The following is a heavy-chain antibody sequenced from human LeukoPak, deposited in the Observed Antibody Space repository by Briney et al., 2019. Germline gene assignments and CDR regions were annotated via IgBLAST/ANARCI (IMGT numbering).Heavy chain of an antibody. CDR3: ARDLSIAARNWFDP. CDR2: TIPILGIA. D-gene: IGHD6-6*01. J-gene: IGHJ5*02. V-gene: IGHV1-69*04. CDR1: GGTFSSYT. Sequence: SVKVSCKASGGTFSSYTISWVRQAPGQGLEWMGRTIPILGIANYAQKFQGRVTITADKSTSTAYMELSSLRSEDTAVYYCARDLSIAARNWFDPWGQGTLVTVSS.